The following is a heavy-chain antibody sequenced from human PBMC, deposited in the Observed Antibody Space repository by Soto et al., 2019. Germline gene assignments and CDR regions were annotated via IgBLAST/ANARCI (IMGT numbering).Heavy chain of an antibody. CDR2: IYPGDSAT. V-gene: IGHV5-51*01. Sequence: PGESLKISCKGSGYSFPSYWIGWVRQMPGKGLEWMGIIYPGDSATRYSPSFQGQFTIPADNSISTAYLQWSSLKASDTAMYYCARLVGATTGGYYYYGMDVWGQGTTVTVSS. J-gene: IGHJ6*02. CDR1: GYSFPSYW. CDR3: ARLVGATTGGYYYYGMDV. D-gene: IGHD1-26*01.